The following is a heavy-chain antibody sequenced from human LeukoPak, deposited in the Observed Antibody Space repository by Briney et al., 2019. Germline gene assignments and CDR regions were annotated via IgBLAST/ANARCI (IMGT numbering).Heavy chain of an antibody. J-gene: IGHJ5*02. CDR3: AKDPSLDP. CDR2: IKQDGIDK. Sequence: PGGSLRLSCVASGFSFSSYWMSWVRQSPGKGREWVANIKQDGIDKYYVDSVKGRFTISRDNAKNSLYLQMSSLRAEDTAVYYCAKDPSLDPWGQGTLVTVSS. CDR1: GFSFSSYW. V-gene: IGHV3-7*01.